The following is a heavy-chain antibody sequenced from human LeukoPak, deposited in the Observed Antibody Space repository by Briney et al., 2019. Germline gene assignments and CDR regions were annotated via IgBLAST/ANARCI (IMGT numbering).Heavy chain of an antibody. CDR2: IYYSGNT. V-gene: IGHV4-59*01. J-gene: IGHJ5*02. Sequence: SETLSLTCTVSGGSISSYYWSWIRQPPGKGLEWIGYIYYSGNTNYNPSLKSRVTISVDTSKNQFSLKLSSVTAADTAVYYCAREIEAIFSTSYNWFDPWGQGTLVTVSS. D-gene: IGHD3-3*01. CDR3: AREIEAIFSTSYNWFDP. CDR1: GGSISSYY.